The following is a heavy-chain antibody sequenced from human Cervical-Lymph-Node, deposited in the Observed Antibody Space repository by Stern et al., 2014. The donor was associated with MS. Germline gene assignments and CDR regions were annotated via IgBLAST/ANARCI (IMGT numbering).Heavy chain of an antibody. CDR3: ARLERSYGGDY. D-gene: IGHD5-18*01. CDR1: GGSISTNSYF. CDR2: IYLAGTP. Sequence: QLQLQESGPGLVKPSATLSLTCTVTGGSISTNSYFWGWIRQTPGRGLEWIGVIYLAGTPFNTPSFKPRVTLSEDTSKTQFSLRLRSVTAADTAVYYCARLERSYGGDYWGQGIQVTVSS. V-gene: IGHV4-39*01. J-gene: IGHJ4*02.